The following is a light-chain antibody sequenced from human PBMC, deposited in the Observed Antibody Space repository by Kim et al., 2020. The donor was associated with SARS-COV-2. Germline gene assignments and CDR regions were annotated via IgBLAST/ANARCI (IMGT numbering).Light chain of an antibody. CDR1: QSVSSGY. J-gene: IGKJ3*01. CDR2: GAA. CDR3: QQYGSS. V-gene: IGKV3-20*01. Sequence: LSLPPGDSATRSCRPSQSVSSGYFAWYQQKPAQAPMLLTYGAASRATGIPDRFSGSGSGTDFTRTINRLESEDFAVYYCQQYGSSFGPGTKVDIK.